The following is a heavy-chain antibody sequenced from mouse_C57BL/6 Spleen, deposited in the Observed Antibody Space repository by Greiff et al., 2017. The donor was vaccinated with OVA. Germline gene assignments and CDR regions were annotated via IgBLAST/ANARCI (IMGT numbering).Heavy chain of an antibody. Sequence: EVQLQQSGPELVKPGASVKISCKASGYSFTGYYMNWVKQSPEKSLEWIGEINPSTGGTTYNQKFKAKATLTVDKSSSTAYMQLKSLTSEDSAVYYCARYIGDYDGYYYAMDYWGQGTSVTVSS. CDR1: GYSFTGYY. V-gene: IGHV1-42*01. CDR2: INPSTGGT. J-gene: IGHJ4*01. D-gene: IGHD2-4*01. CDR3: ARYIGDYDGYYYAMDY.